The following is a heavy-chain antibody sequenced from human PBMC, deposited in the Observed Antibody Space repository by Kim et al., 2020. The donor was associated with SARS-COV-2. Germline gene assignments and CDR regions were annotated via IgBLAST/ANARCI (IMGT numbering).Heavy chain of an antibody. V-gene: IGHV3-30*18. CDR3: AKESGSGTYYGWTYYYYGMDV. CDR2: ISYDGSNK. Sequence: GGSLRLSCAASGFTFSSYGMHWVRQAPGKVLEWVAVISYDGSNKNYADSVKGRFTISRDKSKNTLYLQMNRLRAEDTAVYYCAKESGSGTYYGWTYYYYGMDVWGQGTTVTVSS. J-gene: IGHJ6*02. D-gene: IGHD3-10*01. CDR1: GFTFSSYG.